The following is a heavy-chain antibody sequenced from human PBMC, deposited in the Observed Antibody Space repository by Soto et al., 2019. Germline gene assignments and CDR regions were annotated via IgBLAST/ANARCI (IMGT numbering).Heavy chain of an antibody. D-gene: IGHD5-12*01. CDR1: GFTFSSYA. CDR3: ANGGDGYNASPYYFDY. CDR2: ISGSGGST. J-gene: IGHJ4*02. V-gene: IGHV3-23*01. Sequence: GGSLRLSCAASGFTFSSYAMSWVRQAPGKGLEWVSAISGSGGSTYYADSVKGRFTISRDNSKNTLYLQMNSLRAEDTAVYYCANGGDGYNASPYYFDYWGQRTLVTVSS.